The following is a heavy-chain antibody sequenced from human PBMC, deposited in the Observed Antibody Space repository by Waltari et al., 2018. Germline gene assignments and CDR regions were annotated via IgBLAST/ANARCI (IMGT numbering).Heavy chain of an antibody. V-gene: IGHV4-4*07. Sequence: GDLPESRPGLSKPSETLPLPSTVSSGPSRTHSWSWIRQSAGRGLEFMGRIYAGVSTDYNPSLKSRLTMSIDTSRNQFSLTWRSVTAADTAVYYCARGDCSTNCYVYDNWGRGTLVIVSS. CDR3: ARGDCSTNCYVYDN. CDR1: SGPSRTHS. J-gene: IGHJ4*02. D-gene: IGHD2-2*01. CDR2: IYAGVST.